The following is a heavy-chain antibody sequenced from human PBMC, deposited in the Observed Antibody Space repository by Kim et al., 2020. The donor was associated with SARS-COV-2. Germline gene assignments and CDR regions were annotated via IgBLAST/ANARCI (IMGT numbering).Heavy chain of an antibody. CDR1: GYTFTTYA. D-gene: IGHD2-21*01. J-gene: IGHJ6*02. CDR3: ARSVAIMPPGMDV. V-gene: IGHV1-3*01. Sequence: ASVKVSCKTSGYTFTTYAMQWVRQAPGQGFEWRGWINPTRGNKKYSETFQGRVTITRDTSARTAFMELNSLRPEDTPVYYCARSVAIMPPGMDVWGQGTTVTVSS. CDR2: INPTRGNK.